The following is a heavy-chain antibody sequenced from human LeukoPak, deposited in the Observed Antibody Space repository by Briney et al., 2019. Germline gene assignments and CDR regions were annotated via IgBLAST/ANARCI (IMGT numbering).Heavy chain of an antibody. CDR2: INPSGGST. CDR3: ARVPDLRLGELSLFGY. CDR1: GYTFTSYY. V-gene: IGHV1-46*01. Sequence: ASVKVSCKASGYTFTSYYMHWVRQAPGQGLEWMGIINPSGGSTSYAQKFQGRVTMTRDTSTSTVYMELSSLRSEDTAVYYCARVPDLRLGELSLFGYWGQGTLVTVSS. D-gene: IGHD3-16*02. J-gene: IGHJ4*02.